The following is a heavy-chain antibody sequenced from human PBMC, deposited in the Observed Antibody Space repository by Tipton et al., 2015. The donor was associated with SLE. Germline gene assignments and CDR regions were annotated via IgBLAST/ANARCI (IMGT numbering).Heavy chain of an antibody. CDR1: GDSISSSAYY. V-gene: IGHV4-39*07. CDR3: ARTFPYGGFDP. CDR2: IFYSGST. D-gene: IGHD4-23*01. J-gene: IGHJ5*02. Sequence: TLSLTCTVSGDSISSSAYYWGWVRQPPGKGLEWIGTIFYSGSTNYNPSLKSRVTISVDTSKNQFSLKLSSVTAADTAVYYCARTFPYGGFDPWGQGTLVTVSS.